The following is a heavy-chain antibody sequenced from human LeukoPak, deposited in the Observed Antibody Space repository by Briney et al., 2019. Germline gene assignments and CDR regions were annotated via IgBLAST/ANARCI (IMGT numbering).Heavy chain of an antibody. Sequence: GESLRISCKGSGYSFTTYWISWVRQMPGKGLEWMGRIDPSDSYTKYSPSFQGHVTISVDKSVSTAYLQWSSLKSSDTAIYYCATERTSGRNWSDPWGQGTLVTVSS. D-gene: IGHD3-10*01. CDR2: IDPSDSYT. V-gene: IGHV5-10-1*01. CDR3: ATERTSGRNWSDP. J-gene: IGHJ5*02. CDR1: GYSFTTYW.